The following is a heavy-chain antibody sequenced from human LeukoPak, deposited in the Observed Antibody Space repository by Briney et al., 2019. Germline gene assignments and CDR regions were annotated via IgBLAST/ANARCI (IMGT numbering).Heavy chain of an antibody. D-gene: IGHD3-22*01. V-gene: IGHV1-18*01. CDR1: GYTFTSYG. J-gene: IGHJ5*02. CDR3: ARNPYYDSSGYYHGWFDP. CDR2: ISAYNGNT. Sequence: ASVKVSCKAPGYTFTSYGISWVRQAPGQGLEWMGWISAYNGNTNYAQKLQGRVTMTTDTSTSTAYMELRSLRSDDTAVYYCARNPYYDSSGYYHGWFDPWGQGTLVTVSS.